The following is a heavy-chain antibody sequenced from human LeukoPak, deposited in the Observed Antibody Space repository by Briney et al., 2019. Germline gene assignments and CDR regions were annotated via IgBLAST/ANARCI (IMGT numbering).Heavy chain of an antibody. CDR1: GFTVSNNY. Sequence: PGGSLRLSCAASGFTVSNNYMSWVRQAPGKGLEWVSVIYSAGITYYADSVKGRFTISRDNSKNTLYLQMNSLRAEDTAVYYCARDAVGLGNYYMDVWGKGTTVTVSS. D-gene: IGHD1-26*01. V-gene: IGHV3-66*02. J-gene: IGHJ6*03. CDR2: IYSAGIT. CDR3: ARDAVGLGNYYMDV.